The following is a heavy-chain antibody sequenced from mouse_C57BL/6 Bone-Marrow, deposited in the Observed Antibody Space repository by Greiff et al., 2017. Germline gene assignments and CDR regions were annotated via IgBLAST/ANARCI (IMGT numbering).Heavy chain of an antibody. CDR2: IDPETGGT. Sequence: QVQLQQSGAELVRPGASVTLSCKASGYTFTDYEMHWVKQTPVHGLEWIGAIDPETGGTAYNPKFKGKAILTADKSSSTAYMELRSLTSEDSAVYYCTNYYGSSFAWFAYWGQGTLVTVSA. J-gene: IGHJ3*01. CDR1: GYTFTDYE. CDR3: TNYYGSSFAWFAY. D-gene: IGHD1-1*01. V-gene: IGHV1-15*01.